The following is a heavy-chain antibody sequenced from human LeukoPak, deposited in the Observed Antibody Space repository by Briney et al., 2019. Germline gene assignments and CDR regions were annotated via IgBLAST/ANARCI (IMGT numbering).Heavy chain of an antibody. D-gene: IGHD5-18*01. CDR2: IKSKTDGGTT. CDR1: GFTFSNAW. CDR3: TRADTAMAPPFDY. V-gene: IGHV3-15*01. J-gene: IGHJ4*02. Sequence: GGSLRLSCAASGFTFSNAWMSWVRQAPGKGLEWVGRIKSKTDGGTTEYAASVKGRFTISRDDSKSIAYLQMNSLKTEDTAVYYCTRADTAMAPPFDYWGQGTLVTVSS.